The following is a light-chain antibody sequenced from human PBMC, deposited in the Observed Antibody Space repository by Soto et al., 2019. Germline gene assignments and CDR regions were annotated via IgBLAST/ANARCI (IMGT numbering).Light chain of an antibody. CDR3: QQNYIPPPT. CDR1: QTISTF. CDR2: AAS. J-gene: IGKJ1*01. V-gene: IGKV1-39*01. Sequence: DILMTQSPSSLSASVGDRVTITCRASQTISTFLNWYQQKPGKAPKPLIFAASSLQSEVPSRFSGSGSGTEFTLTISGLQPDDFATYYCQQNYIPPPTFGQGTKVEIK.